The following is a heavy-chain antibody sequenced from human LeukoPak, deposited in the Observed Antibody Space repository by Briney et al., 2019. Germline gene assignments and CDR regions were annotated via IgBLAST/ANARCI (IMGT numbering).Heavy chain of an antibody. CDR3: TRGPDDYGDYLFDY. J-gene: IGHJ4*02. D-gene: IGHD4-17*01. CDR2: IRSKAYGGTT. V-gene: IGHV3-49*03. Sequence: GGSLRLSCTASGFTFGDYAMSWFRQAPGKGLEWVGFIRSKAYGGTTEYAASVNGRSTISRDDSKSIAYLQMNSLKTEDTAVYYCTRGPDDYGDYLFDYWGQGTLVTVSS. CDR1: GFTFGDYA.